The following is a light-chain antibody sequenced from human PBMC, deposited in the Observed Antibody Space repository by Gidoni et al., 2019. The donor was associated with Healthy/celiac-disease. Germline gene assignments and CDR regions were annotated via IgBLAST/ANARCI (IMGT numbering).Light chain of an antibody. CDR1: QGISNY. Sequence: DIQMTQSPSSLSASVGDRVTITCRASQGISNYLAWYQQKPGKVPKLLIYAASTLQSGVPSRFSGSVSWTDFTLTISSLQPEDVATYYCQKYNSAPRTFXQXTKVEIK. V-gene: IGKV1-27*01. CDR2: AAS. J-gene: IGKJ1*01. CDR3: QKYNSAPRT.